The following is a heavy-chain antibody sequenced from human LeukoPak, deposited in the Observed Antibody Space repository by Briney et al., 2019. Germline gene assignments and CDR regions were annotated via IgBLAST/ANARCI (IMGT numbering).Heavy chain of an antibody. CDR2: IYHSGST. J-gene: IGHJ4*02. V-gene: IGHV4-30-2*01. CDR1: GGSISSGGYS. Sequence: SETLSLTCAVSGGSISSGGYSWSWIRQPPGQGLEWIGYIYHSGSTYYNPSLKSRVTISVDRSKNQFSLKLSSVTAADTAVYYCARARSLGSVDSSGYYYGQGKDNPKRYYFDYWGQGTLVTVSS. CDR3: ARARSLGSVDSSGYYYGQGKDNPKRYYFDY. D-gene: IGHD3-22*01.